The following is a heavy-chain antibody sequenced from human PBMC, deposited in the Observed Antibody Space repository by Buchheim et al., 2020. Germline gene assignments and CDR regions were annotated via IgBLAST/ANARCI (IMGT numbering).Heavy chain of an antibody. D-gene: IGHD3-22*01. J-gene: IGHJ4*02. Sequence: EVQLVESGGGLVKPGGSLTLSCAASGFTFSSYSMNWVRQAPGEGLEWVSSISSSSTYIYYADSVKGRFSISRDDATNSLYLQMNSLRADDTAVYYCTREQWFLDYWGQGTL. CDR2: ISSSSTYI. CDR1: GFTFSSYS. CDR3: TREQWFLDY. V-gene: IGHV3-21*01.